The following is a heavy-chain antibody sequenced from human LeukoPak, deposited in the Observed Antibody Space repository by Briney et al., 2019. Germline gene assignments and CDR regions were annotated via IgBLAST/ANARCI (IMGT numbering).Heavy chain of an antibody. V-gene: IGHV3-53*01. D-gene: IGHD3-16*01. CDR3: ARRAGAYTHPYDY. Sequence: GGSLRLSCTVSGFTLSSNSMSWVRQAPGKGLEGVSFIYSAGSTHYSDSMKGRFTICIDNSKNTLYLQKSSLRAEDTAVYYCARRAGAYTHPYDYWGQGTLVTVSS. J-gene: IGHJ4*02. CDR2: IYSAGST. CDR1: GFTLSSNS.